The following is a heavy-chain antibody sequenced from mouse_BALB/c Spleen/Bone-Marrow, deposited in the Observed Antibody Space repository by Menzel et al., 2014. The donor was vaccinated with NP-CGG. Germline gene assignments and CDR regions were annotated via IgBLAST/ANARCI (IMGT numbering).Heavy chain of an antibody. J-gene: IGHJ4*01. D-gene: IGHD2-4*01. CDR1: GYTFTDKW. Sequence: VQLQQSGAEFVMPGDSVKMSCKTSGYTFTDKWMHWVKQRPGQGLEWIGAIDTSDSYINYNQKFKGKASLTVDASSSTAYMHLSSLTSDDSAVYYCARGGHDFSLDYWGQGTSVIVSS. V-gene: IGHV1-69*01. CDR2: IDTSDSYI. CDR3: ARGGHDFSLDY.